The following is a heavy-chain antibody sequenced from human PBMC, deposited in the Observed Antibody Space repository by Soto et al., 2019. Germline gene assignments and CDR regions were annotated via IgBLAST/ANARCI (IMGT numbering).Heavy chain of an antibody. Sequence: GGSLRLTCAASGFTFSSYTMSWVRQAPGKGLEWVSTISGSGSSTYSADSVKGRFTISRDNSKNTLYLQMNSLRVEDTAIYYCAKAWGIDYWGQGTLVTVSS. J-gene: IGHJ4*02. CDR3: AKAWGIDY. CDR2: ISGSGSST. D-gene: IGHD7-27*01. V-gene: IGHV3-23*01. CDR1: GFTFSSYT.